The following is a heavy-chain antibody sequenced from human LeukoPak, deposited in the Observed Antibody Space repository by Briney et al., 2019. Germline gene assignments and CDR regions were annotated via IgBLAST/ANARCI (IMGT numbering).Heavy chain of an antibody. V-gene: IGHV1-46*01. CDR1: GYTFTSYY. Sequence: VASVKVSCKASGYTFTSYYMHWVRQAPGQGLEWMGIINPSGDSTSYAQKFQGRVTMTRDMSTSTDYMELSSLRSEDTAVYYCARDNSVEDTAWWFGPWGQGTLVTVSS. CDR2: INPSGDST. J-gene: IGHJ5*02. D-gene: IGHD4-23*01. CDR3: ARDNSVEDTAWWFGP.